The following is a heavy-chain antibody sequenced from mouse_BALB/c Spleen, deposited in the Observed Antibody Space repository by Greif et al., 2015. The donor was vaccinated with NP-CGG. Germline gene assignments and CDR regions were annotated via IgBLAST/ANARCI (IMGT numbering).Heavy chain of an antibody. CDR1: GFNIKDTY. Sequence: EVQLQQSGAELVKPGASVKLSCTASGFNIKDTYMHWVKQRPEQGLEWIGRIDPANGNTKYDPKFQGKATITADTSSNTAYLQLSSLTFEDTAVYYCARKLGRGLYFDYWGQGTTLTVSS. V-gene: IGHV14-3*02. CDR3: ARKLGRGLYFDY. J-gene: IGHJ2*01. D-gene: IGHD4-1*01. CDR2: IDPANGNT.